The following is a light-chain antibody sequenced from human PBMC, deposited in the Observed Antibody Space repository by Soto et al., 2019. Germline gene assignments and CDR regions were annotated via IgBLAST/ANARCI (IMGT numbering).Light chain of an antibody. CDR2: EVS. CDR1: SSDVGGYNY. Sequence: QSVLTQPPSASGSPGQSVTISCTGTSSDVGGYNYVSWYQQHPGKATKLMIYEVSKRPSGVPDLFSGSKSGNTASLAVSGLQAEDEADYYCSSYAGSNNPPYVFGTGTKVTVL. CDR3: SSYAGSNNPPYV. V-gene: IGLV2-8*01. J-gene: IGLJ1*01.